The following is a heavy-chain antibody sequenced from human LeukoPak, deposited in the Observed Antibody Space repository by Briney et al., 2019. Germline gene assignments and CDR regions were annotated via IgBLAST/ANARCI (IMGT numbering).Heavy chain of an antibody. D-gene: IGHD3-22*01. CDR2: ISSNGGSS. J-gene: IGHJ4*02. CDR1: GFTFSAYA. CDR3: VKGTMIVVVTQTFDY. V-gene: IGHV3-64D*09. Sequence: PGGSLRLSCSASGFTFSAYAMYCVRQAPGKGLEYVSGISSNGGSSFYADSVKGRFTISRDNSKNTLYLQMSSLRAEDTAVYYCVKGTMIVVVTQTFDYWGQGTLVTVSS.